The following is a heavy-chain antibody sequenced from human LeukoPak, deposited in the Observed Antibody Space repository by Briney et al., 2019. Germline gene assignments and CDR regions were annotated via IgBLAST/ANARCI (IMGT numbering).Heavy chain of an antibody. V-gene: IGHV3-43*01. CDR1: GFTFAAYT. CDR2: ISWVGGST. J-gene: IGHJ4*02. Sequence: PGGSLRLSCAASGFTFAAYTVQCVRQAPGKGLEWVSLISWVGGSTYYADSVKGRFTISRDNSKNSLYLQMNSLRTEDTALYYCARDSRGNGFYWGQGTLVTVSS. CDR3: ARDSRGNGFY. D-gene: IGHD4-23*01.